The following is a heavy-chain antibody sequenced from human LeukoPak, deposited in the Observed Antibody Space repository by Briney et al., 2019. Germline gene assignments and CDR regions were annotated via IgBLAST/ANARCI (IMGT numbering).Heavy chain of an antibody. CDR3: AKFIHYLLDAFDI. D-gene: IGHD2/OR15-2a*01. CDR2: ISGSGGST. V-gene: IGHV3-23*01. Sequence: GRSLRLSCAASGFAFSSYAMSWVRQAPGDGLEWVSAISGSGGSTYYADSVKGRFTSSRDNSKNTLYLQMNSLRAEDTAVYYCAKFIHYLLDAFDIWGQRTMVTVSS. CDR1: GFAFSSYA. J-gene: IGHJ3*02.